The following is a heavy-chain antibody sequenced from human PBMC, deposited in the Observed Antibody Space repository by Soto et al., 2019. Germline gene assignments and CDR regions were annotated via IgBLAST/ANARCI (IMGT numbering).Heavy chain of an antibody. D-gene: IGHD3-10*01. CDR1: GDSISGGGFS. Sequence: SETLSLTCAVSGDSISGGGFSWNWIRQSPGKGLEWIGYIYPSGTSYFNPSLKSRVSISLDKSRNQFSLRLSSMTAADTAVYYCARDHYFGSGSTDWGHGTLVTVSS. CDR2: IYPSGTS. J-gene: IGHJ4*01. V-gene: IGHV4-30-2*06. CDR3: ARDHYFGSGSTD.